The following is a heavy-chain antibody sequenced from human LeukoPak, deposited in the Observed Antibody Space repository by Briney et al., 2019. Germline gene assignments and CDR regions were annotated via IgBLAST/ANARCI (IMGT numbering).Heavy chain of an antibody. CDR2: MYARRSP. Sequence: SETLSLTCTVSGGSISSYYWSWVRQPAGEGLEWIWRMYARRSPNHNPSLKRQVTMSVDTSKNQFSLMLSSVTAAHTVVYYCTSDSSGYSSRYYYYYMDVWGKGTRVTVSS. D-gene: IGHD3-22*01. CDR3: TSDSSGYSSRYYYYYMDV. V-gene: IGHV4-4*07. CDR1: GGSISSYY. J-gene: IGHJ6*03.